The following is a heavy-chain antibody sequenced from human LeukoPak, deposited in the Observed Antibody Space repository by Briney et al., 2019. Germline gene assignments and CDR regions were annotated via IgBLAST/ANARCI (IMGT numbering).Heavy chain of an antibody. CDR2: MKPNSGKT. Sequence: ASVKVSCKASGYTFTSYDINWVRQAAGQGVEGRGWMKPNSGKTGYAQKFQGRVPITRNTSISTPYMELISLSSEATAVYYCARGPDRRLPIFGVVIYNWFDPWGQGTLVTVPS. V-gene: IGHV1-8*01. D-gene: IGHD3-3*01. CDR1: GYTFTSYD. CDR3: ARGPDRRLPIFGVVIYNWFDP. J-gene: IGHJ5*02.